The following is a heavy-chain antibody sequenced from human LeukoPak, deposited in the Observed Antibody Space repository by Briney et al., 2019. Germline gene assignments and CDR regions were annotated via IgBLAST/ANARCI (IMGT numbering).Heavy chain of an antibody. D-gene: IGHD3-22*01. J-gene: IGHJ4*02. CDR1: GYTFTGYY. CDR3: ARDQPYYYDSSGYYTLLDY. CDR2: INPNSGGT. Sequence: ASVKVSRKASGYTFTGYYMHWVRQAPGQGLEWMGRINPNSGGTNYAQKLQGRVTMTTDTSTSTAYMELRSLRSDDTAVYYCARDQPYYYDSSGYYTLLDYWGQGTLVTVSS. V-gene: IGHV1-2*06.